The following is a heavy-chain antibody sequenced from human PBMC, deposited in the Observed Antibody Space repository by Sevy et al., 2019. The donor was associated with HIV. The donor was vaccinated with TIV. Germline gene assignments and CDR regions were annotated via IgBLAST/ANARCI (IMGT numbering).Heavy chain of an antibody. V-gene: IGHV3-33*01. CDR3: ARGGRIAVSGRVGYLDY. J-gene: IGHJ4*02. CDR1: GFTFSSYG. Sequence: GGSLRPSCAASGFTFSSYGMHWVRQAPGKGLEWVALIWYDGTNKYYADSVKGRFTIARDNSENTFYLQMNSLRAEDTAFYYCARGGRIAVSGRVGYLDYWGQGILVTVSS. D-gene: IGHD6-19*01. CDR2: IWYDGTNK.